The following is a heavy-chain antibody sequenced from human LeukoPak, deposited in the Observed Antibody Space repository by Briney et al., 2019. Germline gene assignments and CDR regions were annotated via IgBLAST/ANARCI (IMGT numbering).Heavy chain of an antibody. CDR1: GFTFSGYA. Sequence: GGSLRLSCAASGFTFSGYAMHWVRQAPGKGLEWVAVISYDGSNKYYADSVKGRFTISRDNSKNTLYLQMNSLRAEDTAVYYCAKDSKYCSSTSCHYYYYYYMDVWGKGTTVTISS. J-gene: IGHJ6*03. D-gene: IGHD2-2*01. CDR3: AKDSKYCSSTSCHYYYYYYMDV. CDR2: ISYDGSNK. V-gene: IGHV3-30*04.